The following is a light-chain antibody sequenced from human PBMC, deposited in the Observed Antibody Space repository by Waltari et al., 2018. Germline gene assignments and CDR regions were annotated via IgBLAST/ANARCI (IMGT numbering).Light chain of an antibody. V-gene: IGLV3-25*03. CDR3: QSADSSGTYPDVV. Sequence: SYELTQPPSVSVSPGQTARITCSGDALPTQSAYWYQQKPGQAPVLVIYKDSERPSGIPERFSGSSSGTTVTLTISGVQAEDEADYYCQSADSSGTYPDVVFGGGTKLTVL. J-gene: IGLJ2*01. CDR2: KDS. CDR1: ALPTQS.